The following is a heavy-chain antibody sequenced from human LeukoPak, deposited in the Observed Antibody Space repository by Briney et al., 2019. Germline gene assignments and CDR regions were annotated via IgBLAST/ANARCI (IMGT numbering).Heavy chain of an antibody. J-gene: IGHJ4*02. CDR3: IKDVTPGGLDY. Sequence: GGSLRLSCAASGFTFSSYSMNWVRQAPGKGLEWVSGIGWDSGRKGYADSVQGRFTISRDNAKNSLYLQMNSLRMEDTAFYYCIKDVTPGGLDYWGQGTLVTVSS. V-gene: IGHV3-9*01. CDR2: IGWDSGRK. CDR1: GFTFSSYS. D-gene: IGHD2-15*01.